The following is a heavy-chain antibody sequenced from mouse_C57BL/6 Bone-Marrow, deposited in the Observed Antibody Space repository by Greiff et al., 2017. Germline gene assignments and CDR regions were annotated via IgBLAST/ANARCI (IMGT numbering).Heavy chain of an antibody. V-gene: IGHV1-69*01. J-gene: IGHJ1*03. CDR3: ARWLLPWYFDV. CDR1: GYTFTSYW. CDR2: IDPSDSYT. Sequence: QVQLQQPGADLVMPGASVKLSCKASGYTFTSYWMHWVKQRPGQGLEWIGEIDPSDSYTNYNQKFKGKSTLTVDKSSSTAYMQLSSLTSEDSAVYYCARWLLPWYFDVWGTGTTVTVSS. D-gene: IGHD2-3*01.